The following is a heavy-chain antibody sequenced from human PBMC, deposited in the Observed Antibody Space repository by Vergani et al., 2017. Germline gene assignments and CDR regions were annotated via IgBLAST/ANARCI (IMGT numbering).Heavy chain of an antibody. J-gene: IGHJ6*02. CDR3: ATPQTVTTGGMEV. Sequence: EVQLVQSGAEVKKPGATMKISCKVSGYTFTDHYMHWVKQAPGKGLEWMGRVDPEDGETIYAEKFKGRVTIAADTSTDTDHLELSSLRSEDTAVSYCATPQTVTTGGMEVWGQGTTVIVSS. CDR2: VDPEDGET. D-gene: IGHD4-17*01. V-gene: IGHV1-69-2*01. CDR1: GYTFTDHY.